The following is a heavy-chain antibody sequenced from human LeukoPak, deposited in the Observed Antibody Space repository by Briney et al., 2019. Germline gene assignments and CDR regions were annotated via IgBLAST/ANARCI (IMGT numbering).Heavy chain of an antibody. J-gene: IGHJ3*02. D-gene: IGHD4-17*01. Sequence: GGSLRLSCAASGFTFSSYGMHWVRQAPGKGLEWVAVIWYDGSNKYYADSVKGRFTISRDNSKNTLYLQMNSLRAEDTAVYYCASMTTVTALDAFDIWGQGTMVTVSS. CDR1: GFTFSSYG. CDR3: ASMTTVTALDAFDI. CDR2: IWYDGSNK. V-gene: IGHV3-33*01.